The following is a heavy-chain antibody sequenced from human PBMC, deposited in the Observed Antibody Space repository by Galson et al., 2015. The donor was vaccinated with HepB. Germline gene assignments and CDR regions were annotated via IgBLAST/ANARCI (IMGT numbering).Heavy chain of an antibody. V-gene: IGHV3-9*01. D-gene: IGHD3-10*01. CDR2: ISWNSGSI. CDR3: ARDGGELLTPSLDY. J-gene: IGHJ4*02. Sequence: SLRLSCAASGFTFDDYAMHWVRQAPGKGLEWVSGISWNSGSIGYADSVKGRFTISRDNAKNSLYLQMNSLRAEDTALYYCARDGGELLTPSLDYWGQGTLVTVSS. CDR1: GFTFDDYA.